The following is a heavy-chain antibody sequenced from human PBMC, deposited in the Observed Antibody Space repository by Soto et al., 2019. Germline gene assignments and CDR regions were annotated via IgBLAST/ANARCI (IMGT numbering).Heavy chain of an antibody. D-gene: IGHD5-18*01. Sequence: SAKVSWKASGGTYGSKGISWVRQAPGQGLEWMGGFIAMLGTPTYAKKVQGRATITADESLTSSYLELRSLRSEDTAVYFCARGAMANFDYWGQGTVVNVSS. CDR3: ARGAMANFDY. J-gene: IGHJ4*02. CDR2: FIAMLGTP. V-gene: IGHV1-69*01. CDR1: GGTYGSKG.